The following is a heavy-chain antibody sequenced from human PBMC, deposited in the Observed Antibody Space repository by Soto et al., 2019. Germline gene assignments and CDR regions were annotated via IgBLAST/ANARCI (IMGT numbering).Heavy chain of an antibody. Sequence: QVQLVQSGADVKKPGSSVKVSCQASGVTFSSETLGWVRQAPGHGLEWVGGIIPLFGTASYAQKFQGRVTITADESTSTVYTELSSLRSDDTAVYFCATELGENPASPFDAWGQGTLVTVSS. CDR1: GVTFSSET. J-gene: IGHJ4*02. CDR2: IIPLFGTA. CDR3: ATELGENPASPFDA. V-gene: IGHV1-69*01. D-gene: IGHD3-10*01.